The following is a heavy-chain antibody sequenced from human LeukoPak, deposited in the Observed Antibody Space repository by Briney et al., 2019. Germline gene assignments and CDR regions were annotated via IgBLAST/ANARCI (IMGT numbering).Heavy chain of an antibody. J-gene: IGHJ4*02. V-gene: IGHV4-34*01. CDR2: INHSGST. CDR1: GGSFSGYY. D-gene: IGHD4-17*01. Sequence: SETLSLTCAVYGGSFSGYYWSWIRQPPGKGLEWIGEINHSGSTNYNPSLKSRVTISVDTSKNQFSLKLSSVTAADTAVYYCAREGVGVTTVTTMYYFDYWGQGTLVTVSS. CDR3: AREGVGVTTVTTMYYFDY.